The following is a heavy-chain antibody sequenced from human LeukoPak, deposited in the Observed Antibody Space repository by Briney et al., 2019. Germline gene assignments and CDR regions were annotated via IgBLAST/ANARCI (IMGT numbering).Heavy chain of an antibody. CDR3: ARDPNGDYD. Sequence: SETLSLTCTFYGGSFSGWYWSWIRQSPGKGLEWIGEIHDGRGTNYNPSLESRVTTSLDTSKSLFFLRLTSVTAADTAVYYCARDPNGDYDWGQGTLVTVSP. D-gene: IGHD4-17*01. CDR1: GGSFSGWY. V-gene: IGHV4-34*01. CDR2: IHDGRGT. J-gene: IGHJ4*02.